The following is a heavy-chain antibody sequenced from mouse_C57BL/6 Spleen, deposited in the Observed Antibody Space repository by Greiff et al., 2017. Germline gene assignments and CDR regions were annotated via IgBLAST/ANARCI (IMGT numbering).Heavy chain of an antibody. Sequence: QVQLQQSGTELVKPGASVNLSCKASGYTFTSYWMHWVKQRPGQGLEWIGNINPSNGGTNYNEKFKSKATLTVDKSSSTAYMQLSSLTSEDSAVYYCARGTFSYDYDGTEAMDYWGQGTSVTVSS. CDR2: INPSNGGT. D-gene: IGHD2-4*01. CDR1: GYTFTSYW. J-gene: IGHJ4*01. V-gene: IGHV1-53*01. CDR3: ARGTFSYDYDGTEAMDY.